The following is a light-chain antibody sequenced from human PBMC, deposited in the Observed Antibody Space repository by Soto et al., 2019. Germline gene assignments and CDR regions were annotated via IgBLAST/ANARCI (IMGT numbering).Light chain of an antibody. J-gene: IGKJ5*01. CDR1: QGISSH. CDR3: QQVNSFPST. CDR2: DAS. Sequence: IPLTQSPSSLSASVGDRVTITCRASQGISSHLAWYQQKPGKAPKLLIYDASTLQTGVPSRFSGGGSGTDFTLTLSSLQPEDFATYYCQQVNSFPSTFGQGTRLEIK. V-gene: IGKV1-9*01.